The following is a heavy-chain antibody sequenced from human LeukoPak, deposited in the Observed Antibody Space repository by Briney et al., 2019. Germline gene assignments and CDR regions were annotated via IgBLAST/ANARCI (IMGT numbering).Heavy chain of an antibody. CDR2: INPNSGGT. D-gene: IGHD3-22*01. CDR3: ARDQPAYYYDSSGYDAFDI. V-gene: IGHV1-2*02. CDR1: GYTFTGYY. J-gene: IGHJ3*02. Sequence: GASVKVSCKASGYTFTGYYMHWVRQAPGQGLEWMGWINPNSGGTNYAQKFQGRVTMTRDTSISAAYMELSRLRSDDTAVYYCARDQPAYYYDSSGYDAFDIWGQGTMVTVSS.